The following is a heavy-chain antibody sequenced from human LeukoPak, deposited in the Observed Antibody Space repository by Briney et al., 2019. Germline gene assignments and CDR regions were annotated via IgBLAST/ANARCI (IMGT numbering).Heavy chain of an antibody. Sequence: GGSLRLSCAASGFTFKTYSMNWVRQAPGKGLEWVSSISSSSRYIYYTDSVKGRFTISRDNAKNSLYLQMNSLRAEDTAVYYCARDPTFIVVVPAAISRGQGTLVTVSS. D-gene: IGHD2-2*01. CDR3: ARDPTFIVVVPAAIS. CDR2: ISSSSRYI. V-gene: IGHV3-21*01. J-gene: IGHJ4*02. CDR1: GFTFKTYS.